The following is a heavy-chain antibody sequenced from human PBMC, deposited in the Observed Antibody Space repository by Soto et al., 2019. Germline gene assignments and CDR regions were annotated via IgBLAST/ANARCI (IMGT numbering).Heavy chain of an antibody. J-gene: IGHJ4*02. CDR1: GYTFTDYY. CDR2: INPSGGST. CDR3: ARPPFPGCINAVCYPFDY. V-gene: IGHV1-46*01. D-gene: IGHD2-8*01. Sequence: QVQLVQSGAEVKKPGASVKVSCKVSGYTFTDYYIHWVRQAPGQGLEWMGMINPSGGSTDYAQKFRGRVTMTRDTSTGTVYMKLSSLRSEDTAVYYCARPPFPGCINAVCYPFDYWGQGTLVTVSS.